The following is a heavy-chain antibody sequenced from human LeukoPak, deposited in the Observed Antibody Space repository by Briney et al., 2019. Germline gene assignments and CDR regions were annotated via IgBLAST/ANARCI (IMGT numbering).Heavy chain of an antibody. V-gene: IGHV3-21*01. CDR1: GFTFSSYS. Sequence: GGSLRLSCAASGFTFSSYSMNWVRQAPGKGLEWVSSISSSSSYIYYADSVKGRFTISRDNAKNSLYLQMNSLRAEDTAVYYCARGGIVVVPAAPSNWFDPWGQGTLVTVSS. CDR2: ISSSSSYI. D-gene: IGHD2-2*01. CDR3: ARGGIVVVPAAPSNWFDP. J-gene: IGHJ5*02.